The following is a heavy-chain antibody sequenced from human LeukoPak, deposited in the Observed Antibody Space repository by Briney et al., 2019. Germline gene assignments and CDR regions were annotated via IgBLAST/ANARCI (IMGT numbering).Heavy chain of an antibody. CDR2: INHSGST. CDR1: GGSFSGYY. Sequence: SETLSLTCAVYGGSFSGYYWSWIRQPPGKGLEWIGEINHSGSTNYNPSLKSRVTISVDTSKNQFSLKLSSVTAAATAVYYCARASSGSSKELDYWGQGTLVTVSS. CDR3: ARASSGSSKELDY. V-gene: IGHV4-34*01. D-gene: IGHD1-26*01. J-gene: IGHJ4*02.